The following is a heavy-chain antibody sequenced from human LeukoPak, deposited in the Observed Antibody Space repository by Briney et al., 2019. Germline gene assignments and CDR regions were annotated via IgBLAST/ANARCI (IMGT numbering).Heavy chain of an antibody. CDR3: ALGVAATTFDY. CDR1: GCTFSSYA. V-gene: IGHV1-69*04. D-gene: IGHD2-15*01. Sequence: SVKVSCKASGCTFSSYAIRWVRQAPGQGLNWMGRIIPILGIANYAQKFQGRVTITADKSTSTAYMELSSLRSEDTAVYYCALGVAATTFDYWGQGTLVTVSS. CDR2: IIPILGIA. J-gene: IGHJ4*02.